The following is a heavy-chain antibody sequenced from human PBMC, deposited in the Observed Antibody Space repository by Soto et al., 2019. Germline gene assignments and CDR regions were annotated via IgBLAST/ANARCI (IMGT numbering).Heavy chain of an antibody. V-gene: IGHV5-10-1*01. Sequence: PGESLKISCQGSGYSFTTYWISWVRQMPGKGLEWMGRVDPTDSSTDYAPAFHGHVSFSVDKSIRTAFAQWNNLRASDTATYFCARHSPKWNYGLDYWGRGTPVTVSS. J-gene: IGHJ4*02. CDR3: ARHSPKWNYGLDY. D-gene: IGHD1-7*01. CDR2: VDPTDSST. CDR1: GYSFTTYW.